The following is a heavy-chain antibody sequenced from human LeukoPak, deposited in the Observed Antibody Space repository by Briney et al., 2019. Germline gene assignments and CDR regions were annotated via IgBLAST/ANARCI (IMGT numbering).Heavy chain of an antibody. V-gene: IGHV3-23*01. D-gene: IGHD3-22*01. CDR1: GFTFSSYA. J-gene: IGHJ4*02. CDR2: VSGSGGST. Sequence: GGSLRLSCAASGFTFSSYAMSWVRQAPGKGLEWVSGVSGSGGSTYYADSVKGRFTISRDNSKNTLYLQMNSLRAEDTAVYYCAKREYDSSAYPMYPIDYWGQGTLVTVSA. CDR3: AKREYDSSAYPMYPIDY.